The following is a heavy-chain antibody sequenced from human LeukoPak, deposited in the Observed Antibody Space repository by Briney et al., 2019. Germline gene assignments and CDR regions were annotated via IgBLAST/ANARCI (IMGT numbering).Heavy chain of an antibody. CDR2: ISWNSGSI. D-gene: IGHD5-12*01. J-gene: IGHJ6*02. CDR1: GFTFDDYA. CDR3: AKDFSGYDLGGQSGMDV. Sequence: GRSLRLSCAASGFTFDDYAMHWVRQAPGKGLEWVSGISWNSGSIGYADSVKGRFTISRDNAKNSLYLQMNSLRAEDTALYYCAKDFSGYDLGGQSGMDVWGQGTTVTVSS. V-gene: IGHV3-9*01.